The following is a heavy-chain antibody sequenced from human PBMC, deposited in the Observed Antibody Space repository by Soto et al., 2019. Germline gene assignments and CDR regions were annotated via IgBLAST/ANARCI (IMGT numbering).Heavy chain of an antibody. V-gene: IGHV2-5*02. J-gene: IGHJ6*02. CDR3: THHGYYSYGMDV. CDR1: GFSLSTSGVG. CDR2: IFWDDDK. Sequence: QITLKESGPTLVKPTQTLTLTCTFSGFSLSTSGVGVGWIRQPPGKALEWLALIFWDDDKRYSPSLKSRLTITKETSKNQVFLTMTNMDPVDAATYYCTHHGYYSYGMDVWGQGTTVTVSS.